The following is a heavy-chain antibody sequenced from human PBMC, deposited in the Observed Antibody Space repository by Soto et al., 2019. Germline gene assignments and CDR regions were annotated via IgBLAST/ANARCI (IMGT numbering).Heavy chain of an antibody. D-gene: IGHD5-18*01. CDR1: GYTFTNHW. CDR2: MNPGSGDT. CDR3: ARMASFGSLNWFDP. J-gene: IGHJ5*02. Sequence: ASVKVSCKASGYTFTNHWMHWVRQAPGQGLEWMGWMNPGSGDTGYAQKFQGRVTMTRNISIATAYMELSSLRSEDTAIYYCARMASFGSLNWFDPWGQGTLVTVSS. V-gene: IGHV1-8*02.